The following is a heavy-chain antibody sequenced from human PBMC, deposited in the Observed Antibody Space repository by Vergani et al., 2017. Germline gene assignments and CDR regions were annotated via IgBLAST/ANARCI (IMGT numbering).Heavy chain of an antibody. CDR3: ARGWTTVTTPFDY. J-gene: IGHJ4*02. V-gene: IGHV1-69*01. D-gene: IGHD4-17*01. CDR2: IIPIFGTA. CDR1: GYTFTSYD. Sequence: QVQLVQSGAEVKKPGASVKVSCKASGYTFTSYDINWVRQATGQGLEWMGGIIPIFGTANYAQKFQGRVTITADESTSTAYMELSSLRSEDTAVYYCARGWTTVTTPFDYWGQGTLVTVSS.